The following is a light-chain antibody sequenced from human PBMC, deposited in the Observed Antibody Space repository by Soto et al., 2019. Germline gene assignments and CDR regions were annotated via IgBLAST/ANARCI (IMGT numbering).Light chain of an antibody. V-gene: IGKV1-9*01. J-gene: IGKJ3*01. Sequence: IQLTQSPSSLSASVGDRVTITCRASQGISSYLAWYQQKPGKAPKLLIYAASTLQSGVPSRLRGSGSWRGLTLTVSSLQPEDFATYYCQQLNSYRFTLGPGTKVHIK. CDR2: AAS. CDR1: QGISSY. CDR3: QQLNSYRFT.